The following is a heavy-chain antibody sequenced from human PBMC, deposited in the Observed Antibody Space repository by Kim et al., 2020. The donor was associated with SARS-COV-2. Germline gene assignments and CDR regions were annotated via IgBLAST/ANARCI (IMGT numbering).Heavy chain of an antibody. D-gene: IGHD3-22*01. CDR3: ARTYDSSGYYLFYFDY. V-gene: IGHV1-3*01. J-gene: IGHJ4*02. Sequence: FQGRVTITRDTSASTAYMELSSLRSEDTAVYYCARTYDSSGYYLFYFDYWGQGTLVTVSS.